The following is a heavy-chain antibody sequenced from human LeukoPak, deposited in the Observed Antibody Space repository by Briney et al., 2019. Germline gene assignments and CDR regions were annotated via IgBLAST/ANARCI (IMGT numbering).Heavy chain of an antibody. CDR1: GYTFTDYN. D-gene: IGHD3-16*01. CDR3: ARVGLTRGEAFDI. V-gene: IGHV1-2*02. Sequence: ASVKVSCKASGYTFTDYNIHWVRQAPGQGLEGMGWTDPKRGATKYAQKFEGRVTMTRDTSITTVYMELISLRSDDTAMYSCARVGLTRGEAFDIWGQGTMVTVSS. J-gene: IGHJ3*02. CDR2: TDPKRGAT.